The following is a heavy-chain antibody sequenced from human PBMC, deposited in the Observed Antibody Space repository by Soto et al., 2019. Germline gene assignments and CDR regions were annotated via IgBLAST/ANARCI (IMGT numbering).Heavy chain of an antibody. D-gene: IGHD2-15*01. CDR1: GYTFTSYA. CDR3: ARDGGYCSGGSCHRYYFDY. CDR2: INAGNGNT. Sequence: QVQPVQSGAEVKKPGASVKVSCKASGYTFTSYAMHWVRQAPGQRLEWMGWINAGNGNTKYSQKFQGRVTITRDTSASTAYMELSSLRSEDTAVYYCARDGGYCSGGSCHRYYFDYWGQGTLVTVSS. V-gene: IGHV1-3*01. J-gene: IGHJ4*02.